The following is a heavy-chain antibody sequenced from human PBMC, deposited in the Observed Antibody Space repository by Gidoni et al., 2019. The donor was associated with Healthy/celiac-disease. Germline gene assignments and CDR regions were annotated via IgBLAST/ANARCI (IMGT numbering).Heavy chain of an antibody. V-gene: IGHV3-74*01. D-gene: IGHD1-7*01. CDR3: ASLDAGTTPD. CDR1: GFTFSSSW. CDR2: INSDGSST. Sequence: EVQLVESGGGLVQPGGYLRLSCAASGFTFSSSWMHWVRQAPGKGLVWVSRINSDGSSTSYADSVKGRFTISRDKAKNTLYLQMNSLRAEDTAVYYCASLDAGTTPDWGQGTLVTVSS. J-gene: IGHJ4*02.